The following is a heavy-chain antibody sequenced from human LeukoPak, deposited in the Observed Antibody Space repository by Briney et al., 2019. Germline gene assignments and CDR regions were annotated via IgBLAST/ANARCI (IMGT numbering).Heavy chain of an antibody. CDR3: ASKVGATFFDY. J-gene: IGHJ4*02. CDR2: ISNNGGTT. Sequence: GGSLRLSCLASGFTFSAYALHWVRQAPGKGLEHVSGISNNGGTTYYADSVKGRFTISRDNSKNTLYLQMNSLRAEDTAVYYCASKVGATFFDYWGQGTLVTVSS. V-gene: IGHV3-64*04. CDR1: GFTFSAYA. D-gene: IGHD1-26*01.